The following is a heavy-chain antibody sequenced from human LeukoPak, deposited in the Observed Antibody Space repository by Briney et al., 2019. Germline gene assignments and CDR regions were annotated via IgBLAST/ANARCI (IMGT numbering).Heavy chain of an antibody. Sequence: ASVKVSCKASGYTFSIYYMHWVRQPPGQGLEWMGKINPSGGSISYAQKFQGRVTMTRDMSTSTVYMELSSLRSEDTAVYYCARDRKPYLEALRRGDYFDYWGQGTLVTVSS. V-gene: IGHV1-46*01. CDR1: GYTFSIYY. CDR3: ARDRKPYLEALRRGDYFDY. CDR2: INPSGGSI. J-gene: IGHJ4*02. D-gene: IGHD3-16*01.